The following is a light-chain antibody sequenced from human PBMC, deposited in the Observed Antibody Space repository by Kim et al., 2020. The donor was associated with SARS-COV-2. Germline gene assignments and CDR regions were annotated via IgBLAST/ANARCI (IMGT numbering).Light chain of an antibody. V-gene: IGLV3-1*01. CDR2: QNT. J-gene: IGLJ3*02. Sequence: SPGQTASIPCSGDKLGDKYACWYQQKPGQSPVMVIYQNTKRPSGIPERFSGSNSGNTATLTISGTQALDEADYYCQAWDSSTNWKFGGGTQLTVL. CDR1: KLGDKY. CDR3: QAWDSSTNWK.